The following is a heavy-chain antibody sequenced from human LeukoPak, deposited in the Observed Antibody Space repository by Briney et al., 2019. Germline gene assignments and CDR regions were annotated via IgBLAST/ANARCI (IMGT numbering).Heavy chain of an antibody. CDR3: AKRGGTESFYYFYYMDV. CDR1: GFTFSSYD. CDR2: ISRSGGTT. V-gene: IGHV3-23*01. Sequence: PGGSLRLSCAASGFTFSSYDMTWVRQTPGKGLEWVALISRSGGTTYYADSVKGRLTTSRDNSKNTLYLQMNSLRAEDTAEYYCAKRGGTESFYYFYYMDVWGKGTTVTVSS. D-gene: IGHD2-15*01. J-gene: IGHJ6*03.